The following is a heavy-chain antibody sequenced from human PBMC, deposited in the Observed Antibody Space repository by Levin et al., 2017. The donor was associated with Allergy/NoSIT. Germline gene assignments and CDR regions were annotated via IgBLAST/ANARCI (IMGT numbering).Heavy chain of an antibody. CDR3: AGYSSGWYYSAFDI. CDR2: IYYSGST. CDR1: GGSIRSYY. V-gene: IGHV4-59*01. Sequence: SQTLSLTCTVSGGSIRSYYWSWIRPPPGKGLEWIGYIYYSGSTNYNPSLKSRVTISVDTSKNQFSLKLSSVTAADTAVYYCAGYSSGWYYSAFDIWGQGTMVTVSS. D-gene: IGHD6-19*01. J-gene: IGHJ3*02.